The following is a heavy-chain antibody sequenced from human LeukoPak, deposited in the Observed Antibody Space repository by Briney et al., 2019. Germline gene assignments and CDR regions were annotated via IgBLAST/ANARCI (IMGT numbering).Heavy chain of an antibody. CDR3: ARWAMAAADY. J-gene: IGHJ4*02. D-gene: IGHD6-13*01. Sequence: NASETLSLTCTVSGGSIGSSSYHWGWIRQPPGKGLEGIGTIYYTGSTYYNPSPKSRFTISVDTSKNQFSLKLTSVTAADTAVYYCARWAMAAADYWGQGTLVTVSS. V-gene: IGHV4-39*01. CDR2: IYYTGST. CDR1: GGSIGSSSYH.